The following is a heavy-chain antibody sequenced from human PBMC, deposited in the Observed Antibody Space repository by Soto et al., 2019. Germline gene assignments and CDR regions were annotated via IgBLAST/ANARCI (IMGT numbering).Heavy chain of an antibody. Sequence: QVQLVQSGAEVKKPGSSVKVSCKASGGTFSSYAISWVRQAPGQGLEWMGGIIPIFGTANYAQKFQGRVTLSADESMGTAYLERSSLRSEDTAGYDCARGVEGYCIGTGCLRGSGSSRVAYFGMRVWGQGTTVTVSS. CDR2: IIPIFGTA. V-gene: IGHV1-69*12. CDR3: ARGVEGYCIGTGCLRGSGSSRVAYFGMRV. D-gene: IGHD2-2*01. J-gene: IGHJ6*02. CDR1: GGTFSSYA.